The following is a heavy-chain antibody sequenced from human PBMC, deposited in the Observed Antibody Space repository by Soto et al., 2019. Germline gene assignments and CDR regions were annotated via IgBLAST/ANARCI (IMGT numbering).Heavy chain of an antibody. D-gene: IGHD2-15*01. CDR2: ISSRGDRT. CDR3: TKDVLYCGGGSCLVGPSYTFDH. Sequence: PGGSLRLSCAGSGFTFSRYAMNWVRQAPGKGLEWVSIISSRGDRTSYAESVKGRFTISRDNSKDTVYLQMNSLRADDTAVYYCTKDVLYCGGGSCLVGPSYTFDHWGQGTLVTVSS. CDR1: GFTFSRYA. J-gene: IGHJ4*02. V-gene: IGHV3-23*01.